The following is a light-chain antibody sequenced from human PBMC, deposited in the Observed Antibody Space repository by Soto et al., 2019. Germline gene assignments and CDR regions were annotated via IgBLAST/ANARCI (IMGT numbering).Light chain of an antibody. V-gene: IGKV1-5*01. Sequence: DIQMTQSPSTLSASVGDRVTITCRASQTISTWLAWYQHKPGKAPNLLIYDASTLMSGVPSRFSGSGSGTEFTLTISSLQPGDFATYYCQQYTNYPWTFGQGTKVDNK. J-gene: IGKJ1*01. CDR1: QTISTW. CDR2: DAS. CDR3: QQYTNYPWT.